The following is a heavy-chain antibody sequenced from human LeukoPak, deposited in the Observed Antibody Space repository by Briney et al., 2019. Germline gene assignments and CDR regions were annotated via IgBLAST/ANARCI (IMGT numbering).Heavy chain of an antibody. V-gene: IGHV4-59*12. CDR2: IYYSGST. CDR3: ARVAATFYFDY. CDR1: GGSISGYH. J-gene: IGHJ4*02. Sequence: SETLSLTCNVSGGSISGYHWSWIRQPPGKGLEWNGYIYYSGSTNYNPSLKSRVTISVDTSKNQFSLKLSSVTAADTAVYYCARVAATFYFDYWGQGTLVTVSS. D-gene: IGHD2-15*01.